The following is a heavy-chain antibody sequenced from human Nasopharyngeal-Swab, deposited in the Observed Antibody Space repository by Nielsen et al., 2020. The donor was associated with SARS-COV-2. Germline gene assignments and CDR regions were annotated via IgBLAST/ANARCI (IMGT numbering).Heavy chain of an antibody. Sequence: LTCAPYGFTFSPYSMTWVRQAPGKGLQWISYITSGNSVQYADSVRGRFTISRDHAKNSLYLQMNSLKAEDTAVYYCARERGGGYGDYWGQGTLVTVSS. D-gene: IGHD5-12*01. CDR3: ARERGGGYGDY. CDR1: GFTFSPYS. V-gene: IGHV3-48*04. CDR2: ITSGNSV. J-gene: IGHJ4*02.